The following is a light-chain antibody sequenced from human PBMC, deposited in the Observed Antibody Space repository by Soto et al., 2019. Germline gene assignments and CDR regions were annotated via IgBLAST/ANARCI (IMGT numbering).Light chain of an antibody. V-gene: IGLV2-11*01. CDR1: GNDVGAYNY. CDR3: CSYAGGYTYL. Sequence: ALTQPRSVSGSPGQSITISCTGTGNDVGAYNYVSWYQQHPGRPPKLLIYGVVRWPSGVPDRFSGSKSGNTASLTISGLQAEDEADYFCCSYAGGYTYLFGTGTKVTVL. J-gene: IGLJ1*01. CDR2: GVV.